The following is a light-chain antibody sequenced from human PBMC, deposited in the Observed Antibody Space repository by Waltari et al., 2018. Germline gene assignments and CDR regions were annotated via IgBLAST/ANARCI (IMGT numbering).Light chain of an antibody. J-gene: IGLJ2*01. CDR2: DKN. CDR3: HSRDGSGVGGS. V-gene: IGLV3-19*01. CDR1: RLRSYY. Sequence: SSELTQDPAVSVAMGQTVRITCQGYRLRSYYASWYQQRPGQAPILVMYDKNNRPSGVPDRFSGSSSDDAASLTITGAQAEDEGSYYCHSRDGSGVGGSFGGGTKLTVL.